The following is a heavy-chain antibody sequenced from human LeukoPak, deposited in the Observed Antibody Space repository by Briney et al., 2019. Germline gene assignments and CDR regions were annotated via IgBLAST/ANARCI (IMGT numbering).Heavy chain of an antibody. CDR2: IHHSGST. CDR3: ATYSNYIDY. V-gene: IGHV4-38-2*02. J-gene: IGHJ4*02. Sequence: SETLSLTCTVSGYSISSGYYWGWIRQPPGKGLEWIGGIHHSGSTYYKPSLKSRLTISVDTSKNQFSLKLSSVTAADTAVYYCATYSNYIDYWGQGTLVTVSS. D-gene: IGHD4-11*01. CDR1: GYSISSGYY.